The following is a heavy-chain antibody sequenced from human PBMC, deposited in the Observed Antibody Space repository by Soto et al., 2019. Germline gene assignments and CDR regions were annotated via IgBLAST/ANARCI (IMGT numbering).Heavy chain of an antibody. V-gene: IGHV3-48*01. CDR2: ISSSSSTI. CDR3: ARDRRQGFMDV. J-gene: IGHJ6*03. D-gene: IGHD6-6*01. CDR1: GFTFSSYS. Sequence: EVQLVESGGGLVQPGGSLRLSCAASGFTFSSYSMNWVRRAPGKGLEWVSYISSSSSTIYYADSVKGRFTISRDNAKNSLYLQMNSLRAEDTAVYYCARDRRQGFMDVWGKGTTVTVSS.